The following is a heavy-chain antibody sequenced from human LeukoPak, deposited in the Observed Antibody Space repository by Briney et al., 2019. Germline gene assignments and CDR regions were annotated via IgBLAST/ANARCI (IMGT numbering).Heavy chain of an antibody. D-gene: IGHD2-21*02. CDR3: ARVNPHIVVVTAIFDY. CDR1: GGSFSGYY. Sequence: PSETLSLTCAVYGGSFSGYYWSWIRQPPGKGLEWIGEINHSGSTNYNPSLKSRVTISVDTSKNQFSLKLSSVTAADTAVYYCARVNPHIVVVTAIFDYWAREPWSPSPQ. V-gene: IGHV4-34*01. J-gene: IGHJ4*02. CDR2: INHSGST.